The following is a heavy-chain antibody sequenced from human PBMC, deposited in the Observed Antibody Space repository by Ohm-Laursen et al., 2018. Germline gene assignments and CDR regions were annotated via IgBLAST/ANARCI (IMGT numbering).Heavy chain of an antibody. CDR2: ISAYNGNT. CDR3: ASCGYSYGPFDY. CDR1: GHTFTSYG. D-gene: IGHD5-18*01. J-gene: IGHJ4*02. V-gene: IGHV1-18*01. Sequence: SSVKVSCKASGHTFTSYGISWVRQAPGQGLEWMGWISAYNGNTNYAQKLQGRVTMTTDTSTSTAYMELRSLRSDDTAVYYCASCGYSYGPFDYWGQGTLVTVSS.